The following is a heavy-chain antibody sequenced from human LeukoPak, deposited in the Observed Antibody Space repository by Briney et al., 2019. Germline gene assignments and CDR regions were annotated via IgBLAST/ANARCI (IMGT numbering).Heavy chain of an antibody. J-gene: IGHJ4*02. CDR2: FYYSANT. Sequence: SETLSLTCTVSGGSMSSYYWSWLREPRGKGAELIVYFYYSANTNYNPSLKSRVTISIDTSKNQFSLKLRSVTAADTAVYYCARVGYSYGLDYGGQGTLVTVSS. CDR3: ARVGYSYGLDY. CDR1: GGSMSSYY. D-gene: IGHD5-18*01. V-gene: IGHV4-59*01.